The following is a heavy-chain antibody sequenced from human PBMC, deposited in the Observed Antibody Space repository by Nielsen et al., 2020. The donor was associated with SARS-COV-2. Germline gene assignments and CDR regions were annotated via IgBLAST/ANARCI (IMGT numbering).Heavy chain of an antibody. J-gene: IGHJ4*01. CDR1: GGSTTSSSYY. CDR3: ARAGNFYPRYFDY. D-gene: IGHD3-3*01. V-gene: IGHV4-39*07. CDR2: VYYDGTT. Sequence: SETLSLTCDVSGGSTTSSSYYWGWIRLPPGKGLEWIGDVYYDGTTHYNPSLKSRVTMSLDTSKNELSLQLRSVTAADTARYYCARAGNFYPRYFDYWGHGTLVTVSS.